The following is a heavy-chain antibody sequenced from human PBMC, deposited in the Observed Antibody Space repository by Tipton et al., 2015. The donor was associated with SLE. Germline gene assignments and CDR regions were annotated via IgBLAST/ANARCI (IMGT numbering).Heavy chain of an antibody. V-gene: IGHV4-34*01. CDR2: INHSGST. J-gene: IGHJ3*02. CDR1: GGSFSGYC. CDR3: ARDPYGHGAFDI. D-gene: IGHD4-17*01. Sequence: TLSLTCAVYGGSFSGYCWTWIRQPPGKGLEWIGEINHSGSTNYNPSLKSRVTISVDTSRNQFSLKLSSVTAADTAVYYCARDPYGHGAFDIWGQGTLVTVSS.